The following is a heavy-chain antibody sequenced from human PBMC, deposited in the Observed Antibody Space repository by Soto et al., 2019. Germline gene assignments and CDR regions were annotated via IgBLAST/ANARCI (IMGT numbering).Heavy chain of an antibody. CDR3: ARGNTRARIAARSPYFDY. D-gene: IGHD6-6*01. CDR1: GYSFTSYW. CDR2: IYPGDSDT. V-gene: IGHV5-51*01. Sequence: EVQLVQSGAEVKKPGESLKISCKGSGYSFTSYWIGWVRQMPGKGLEWMGIIYPGDSDTRYSPSFQGQVTISADKSISTAYLQWSSLKASDTAMYYCARGNTRARIAARSPYFDYWGQGTLVTVSS. J-gene: IGHJ4*02.